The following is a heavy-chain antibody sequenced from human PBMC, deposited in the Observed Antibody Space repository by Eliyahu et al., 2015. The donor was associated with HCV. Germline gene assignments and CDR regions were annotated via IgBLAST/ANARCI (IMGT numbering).Heavy chain of an antibody. Sequence: QPPGKGLEWVGRIQSRSDGGTTDYAAPVKGRFIISRDDSKNTLYLQMDSLTAEDTGVYYCSSDKAYDFWSGSMKPSYYYGMDVWGQGTTVTVSS. V-gene: IGHV3-15*07. J-gene: IGHJ6*02. CDR2: IQSRSDGGTT. CDR3: SSDKAYDFWSGSMKPSYYYGMDV. D-gene: IGHD3-3*01.